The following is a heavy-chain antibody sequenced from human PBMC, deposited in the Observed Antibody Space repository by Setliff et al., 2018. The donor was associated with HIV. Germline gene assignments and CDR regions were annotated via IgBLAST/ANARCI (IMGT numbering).Heavy chain of an antibody. CDR3: ARDAGVNYDVLTGYFPFDY. J-gene: IGHJ4*02. CDR1: GGSFSGYY. Sequence: PSETLSLTCAVYGGSFSGYYWSWIRQPPGKGLEWIGEINHSGSTNYNPSLKSRVTISVDTSKNQFSLKLNSVTAADTAVYYCARDAGVNYDVLTGYFPFDYWGQGTLVTVSS. V-gene: IGHV4-34*01. CDR2: INHSGST. D-gene: IGHD3-9*01.